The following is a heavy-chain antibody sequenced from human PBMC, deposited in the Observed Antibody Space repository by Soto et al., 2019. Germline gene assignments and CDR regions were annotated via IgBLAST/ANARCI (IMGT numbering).Heavy chain of an antibody. CDR3: ARMGSQRYYYYGMDV. D-gene: IGHD6-25*01. J-gene: IGHJ6*02. V-gene: IGHV3-21*01. Sequence: GGSLRLSCAASGFTFSSYSMNWVRQAPGKGLEWVSSISSSSSYIYYADSVKGRFTISRDNAKNSLYLQMNSLRAEDTAVYYCARMGSQRYYYYGMDVWGPGTTVTVSS. CDR1: GFTFSSYS. CDR2: ISSSSSYI.